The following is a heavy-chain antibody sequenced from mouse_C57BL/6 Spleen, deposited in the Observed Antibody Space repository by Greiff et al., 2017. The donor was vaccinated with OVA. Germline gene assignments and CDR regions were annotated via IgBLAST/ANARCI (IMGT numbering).Heavy chain of an antibody. J-gene: IGHJ2*01. CDR1: GYAFSSYW. V-gene: IGHV1-80*01. CDR3: ARIGETGRGYFDY. D-gene: IGHD4-1*01. Sequence: QVQLQQSGAELVKPGASVKISCKASGYAFSSYWMNWVKQRPGKGLEWIGQLYPGDGDTNYNGKFKGKATLTADKSSSTAYMQLSSLTSEDSAVYFCARIGETGRGYFDYWGQGTTLTVSS. CDR2: LYPGDGDT.